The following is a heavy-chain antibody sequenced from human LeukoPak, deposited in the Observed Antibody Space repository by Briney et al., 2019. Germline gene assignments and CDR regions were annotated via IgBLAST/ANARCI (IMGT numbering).Heavy chain of an antibody. CDR2: IIGSGDST. Sequence: GGTLRLSCAASGFTFSSYGMSWVRQAPGKGLEWVSIIIGSGDSTYYADSVKGRFTISRDNSKNTLYLRLNSLRAEDTAVYYCARAPFSGYMDVWGKGTTVTISS. CDR3: ARAPFSGYMDV. CDR1: GFTFSSYG. J-gene: IGHJ6*03. V-gene: IGHV3-23*01. D-gene: IGHD1-26*01.